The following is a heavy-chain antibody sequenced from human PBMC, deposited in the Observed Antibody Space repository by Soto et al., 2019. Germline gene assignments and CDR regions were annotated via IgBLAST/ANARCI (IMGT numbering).Heavy chain of an antibody. V-gene: IGHV4-34*01. Sequence: SETLSLTCAVYGGSFSGYYWSWIRQPPGKGLEWIGEINHSGSTNYNPSLKSRVTISVDTSKNQFSLKLSSVTAADTAVYYCARRGYKQQPILNWGQGTLVTVSS. CDR2: INHSGST. J-gene: IGHJ4*02. CDR1: GGSFSGYY. D-gene: IGHD6-13*01. CDR3: ARRGYKQQPILN.